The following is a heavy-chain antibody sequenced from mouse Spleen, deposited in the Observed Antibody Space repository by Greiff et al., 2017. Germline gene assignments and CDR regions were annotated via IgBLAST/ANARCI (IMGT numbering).Heavy chain of an antibody. V-gene: IGHV1S81*02. D-gene: IGHD1-1*01. Sequence: QVQLQQSGAELVKPGASVKLSCKASGYTFTSYYMYWVKQRPGQGLEWIGEINPSNGGTNFNEKFKSKATLTVDKSSSTAYMQLSSLTSEDSAVYYCTRTHYYGSSLYAMDYWGQGTSVTVSS. CDR1: GYTFTSYY. CDR3: TRTHYYGSSLYAMDY. CDR2: INPSNGGT. J-gene: IGHJ4*01.